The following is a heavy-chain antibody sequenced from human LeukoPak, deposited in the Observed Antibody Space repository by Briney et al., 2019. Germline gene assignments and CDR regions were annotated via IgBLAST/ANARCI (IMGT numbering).Heavy chain of an antibody. V-gene: IGHV4-59*01. CDR3: ARGAAATRDY. J-gene: IGHJ4*02. D-gene: IGHD2-15*01. Sequence: PSETLSLTCTVSGGSISGYYWSWIRQPPGKGLEWIGYIHYSGSTDYNPSLKSRVTLSVDTSKNQFSLKLTSVTAADTAVYYCARGAAATRDYWGQGILVTVSS. CDR2: IHYSGST. CDR1: GGSISGYY.